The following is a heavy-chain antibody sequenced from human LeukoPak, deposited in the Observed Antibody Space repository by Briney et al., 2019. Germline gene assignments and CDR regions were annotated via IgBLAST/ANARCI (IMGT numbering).Heavy chain of an antibody. CDR3: VRGIPVSGPYYFDS. V-gene: IGHV4-39*02. Sequence: PSETLSLTCPVSGVSITSGKFYWGWIRQPHGKGLEWIVSLYYSGTPYYNPSLESRVAMSLATSENHFSLSLTSVTAADTAIYYCVRGIPVSGPYYFDSWGQGTLVTVSS. J-gene: IGHJ4*02. CDR1: GVSITSGKFY. D-gene: IGHD5/OR15-5a*01. CDR2: LYYSGTP.